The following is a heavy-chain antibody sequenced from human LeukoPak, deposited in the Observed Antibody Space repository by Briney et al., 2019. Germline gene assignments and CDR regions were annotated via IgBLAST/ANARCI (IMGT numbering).Heavy chain of an antibody. D-gene: IGHD2-21*02. Sequence: GRSLRLSCAASGFTFSSYGMHWVRQAPGKGLEWVAVIWYDGSNKYYADSVKGRFTISRDNSKNTLYLQTNSLRVEDTAVYYCARVHAYCGGDCYSAAFDIWGQGTMVTVSS. CDR1: GFTFSSYG. V-gene: IGHV3-33*01. CDR3: ARVHAYCGGDCYSAAFDI. CDR2: IWYDGSNK. J-gene: IGHJ3*02.